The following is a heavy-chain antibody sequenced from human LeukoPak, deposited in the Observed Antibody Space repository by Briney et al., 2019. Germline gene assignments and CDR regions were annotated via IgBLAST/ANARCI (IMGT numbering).Heavy chain of an antibody. CDR3: ARTVVTLDWYFDL. D-gene: IGHD4-23*01. V-gene: IGHV4-31*03. J-gene: IGHJ2*01. CDR2: IYYSGST. Sequence: SETLSLACTVSGGSISGAGYYWNWIRQHPGKGLEWIGYIYYSGSTDYNPPLKSRVTMSVDTSKNQVSLKMRSVTAADTAVYYCARTVVTLDWYFDLWGRGTLVSVSS. CDR1: GGSISGAGYY.